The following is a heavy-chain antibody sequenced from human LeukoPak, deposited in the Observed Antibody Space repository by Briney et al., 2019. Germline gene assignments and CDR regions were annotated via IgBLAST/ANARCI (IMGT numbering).Heavy chain of an antibody. V-gene: IGHV3-48*01. J-gene: IGHJ4*02. CDR3: ARDHNWGFDY. Sequence: GGSLRISCAGSGFSFCSYSMNWVRQAPGRGLEWLSYISITTIYYADSVKGRVTIFRDNAKNSLYLQMNSLRAEDTAVYYCARDHNWGFDYWGQGTLVTVCS. CDR1: GFSFCSYS. D-gene: IGHD7-27*01. CDR2: ISITTI.